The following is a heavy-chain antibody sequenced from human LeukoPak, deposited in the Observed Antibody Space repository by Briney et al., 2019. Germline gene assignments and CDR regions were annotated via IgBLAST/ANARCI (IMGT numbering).Heavy chain of an antibody. Sequence: PGGSLRLSCAASGFTFSSYGMHWVRQAPGKGLEWVAGISYDGSNKYYADSVKGRFTISRDNSKNTLYLQMNSLRAEDTAVYYCAKAREYYYDSSGLDPWGQGTLVTVSS. D-gene: IGHD3-22*01. CDR2: ISYDGSNK. CDR3: AKAREYYYDSSGLDP. CDR1: GFTFSSYG. J-gene: IGHJ5*02. V-gene: IGHV3-30*18.